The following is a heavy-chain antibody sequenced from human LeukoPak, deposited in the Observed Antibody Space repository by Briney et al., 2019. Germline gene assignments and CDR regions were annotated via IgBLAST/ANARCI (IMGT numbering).Heavy chain of an antibody. J-gene: IGHJ6*02. CDR2: MNPNSGNT. D-gene: IGHD3-10*01. Sequence: GALVKVSCKASGYTFTSYDINWVRQATGQGLEWMGWMNPNSGNTGYAQKFQGRVTMTRNTSISTAYMELSSLRSEDTAVYYCARGKRILLWFGESSYGMDVWGQGTTVTASS. CDR1: GYTFTSYD. V-gene: IGHV1-8*01. CDR3: ARGKRILLWFGESSYGMDV.